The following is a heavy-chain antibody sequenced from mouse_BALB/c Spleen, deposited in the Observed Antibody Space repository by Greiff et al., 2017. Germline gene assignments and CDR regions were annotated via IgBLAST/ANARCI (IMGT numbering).Heavy chain of an antibody. J-gene: IGHJ4*01. CDR1: GFTFSSYA. V-gene: IGHV5-9-1*01. Sequence: EVMLVESGGGLVKPGGSLKLSCAASGFTFSSYAMSWVRQTPEKRLEWVATISSGGSYTYYPDSVKGRFTISRDNAKNTLYLQMSSLRSEDTAMYYCARRDSSGYSFYAMDYWGQGTSVTVSS. D-gene: IGHD3-2*01. CDR3: ARRDSSGYSFYAMDY. CDR2: ISSGGSYT.